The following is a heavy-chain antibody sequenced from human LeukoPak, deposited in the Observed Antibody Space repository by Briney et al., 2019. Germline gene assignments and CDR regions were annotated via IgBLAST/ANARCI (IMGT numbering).Heavy chain of an antibody. CDR1: GVSISSKSHY. Sequence: SETLSFNCSVSGVSISSKSHYWDWIRQPPGKGLEWIGTFYYSGSTYYNPSLESRVTIPEDTSKNQLSLKLSSLTAADTAVYYCARHARSGYTNGLRAFHIWGQGSILRVSS. CDR3: ARHARSGYTNGLRAFHI. CDR2: FYYSGST. D-gene: IGHD5-18*01. V-gene: IGHV4-39*01. J-gene: IGHJ3*02.